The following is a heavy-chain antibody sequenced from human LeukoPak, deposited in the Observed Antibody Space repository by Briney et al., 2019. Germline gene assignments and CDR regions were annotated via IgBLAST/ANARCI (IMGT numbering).Heavy chain of an antibody. J-gene: IGHJ4*02. CDR3: ARDRRVYDILTGYYNVEYYFDY. V-gene: IGHV4-34*01. CDR1: GGSFSGYY. Sequence: PSETLSLTCAVYGGSFSGYYWSWIRQPPGKGLEWIGEINHSGSTNYNPSLKSRVTMSVDTSKNQFSLKLSSVTAADTAVYYCARDRRVYDILTGYYNVEYYFDYWGQGTLVTVSS. CDR2: INHSGST. D-gene: IGHD3-9*01.